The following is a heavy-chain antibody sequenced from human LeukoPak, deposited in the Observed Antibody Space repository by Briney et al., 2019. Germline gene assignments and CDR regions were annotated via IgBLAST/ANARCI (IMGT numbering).Heavy chain of an antibody. Sequence: PSGTLSLTCTVSGGSISSYYWSWIRQPPGKGLEWIGYIYYRGSTNYNPSLKSRVTISVDTSKNQFSLKLSSVTAADTAVYYCARHGIKSSGGGLPPDAFDIWGQGTMVTVSS. CDR3: ARHGIKSSGGGLPPDAFDI. CDR1: GGSISSYY. CDR2: IYYRGST. D-gene: IGHD1-14*01. J-gene: IGHJ3*02. V-gene: IGHV4-59*08.